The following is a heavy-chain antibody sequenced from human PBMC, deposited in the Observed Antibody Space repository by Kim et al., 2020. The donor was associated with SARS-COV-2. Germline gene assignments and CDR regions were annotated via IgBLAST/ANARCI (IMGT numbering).Heavy chain of an antibody. J-gene: IGHJ4*02. CDR1: GGSISSGGYY. D-gene: IGHD4-17*01. V-gene: IGHV4-31*03. CDR2: IYYSGST. Sequence: SETLSLTCTVSGGSISSGGYYWSWIRQHPGKGLEWIGYIYYSGSTYYNPSLKSRVTISVDTSKNQFSLKLSSVTAADTAVYYCARSDDYGDQRFSFDYWGQGTLVTVSS. CDR3: ARSDDYGDQRFSFDY.